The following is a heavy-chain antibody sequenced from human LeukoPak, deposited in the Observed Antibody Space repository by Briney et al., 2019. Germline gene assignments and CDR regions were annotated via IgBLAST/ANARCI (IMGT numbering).Heavy chain of an antibody. CDR2: IIPIFGTA. CDR3: ARVDEDGFDY. Sequence: ASVKVSCKASGGTFSSYAISWVQQAPGQGLEWMGGIIPIFGTANYAQKLQGRVTMTTDTSTSTAYMELRSLRSDDTAVYYCARVDEDGFDYWGQGTLVTVSS. J-gene: IGHJ4*02. CDR1: GGTFSSYA. V-gene: IGHV1-69*05.